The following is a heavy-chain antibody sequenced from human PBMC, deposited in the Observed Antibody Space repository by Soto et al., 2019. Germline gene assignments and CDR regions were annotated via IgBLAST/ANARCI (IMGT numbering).Heavy chain of an antibody. V-gene: IGHV3-23*01. CDR1: GFSFSSYA. D-gene: IGHD4-17*01. Sequence: GGSLRLSCAAXGFSFSSYAMRWVRQAPGKGLEWVSAISGSGGSTYYADSVKGRFTISRDNSKNTLYLQMNSLRAEDTAVYYCAKDRYGDYVRWGQGTLVTVSS. J-gene: IGHJ4*02. CDR3: AKDRYGDYVR. CDR2: ISGSGGST.